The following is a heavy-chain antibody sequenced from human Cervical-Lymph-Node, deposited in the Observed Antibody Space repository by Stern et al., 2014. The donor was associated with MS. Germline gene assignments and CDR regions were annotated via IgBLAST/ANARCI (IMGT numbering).Heavy chain of an antibody. V-gene: IGHV1-69*01. J-gene: IGHJ5*02. CDR3: ALSSETSDRWYSLGYDL. CDR1: GGTFSKFP. D-gene: IGHD6-13*01. CDR2: IFPVFGTP. Sequence: QVQLVQSGAEVMKPGSSVKVSCTASGGTFSKFPSSWVRQAPGQGLEWMGGIFPVFGTPTYAQEFRGRVTITADVSTSTVYMELSSLRSDDTAVYYCALSSETSDRWYSLGYDLWGQGTLVTVSS.